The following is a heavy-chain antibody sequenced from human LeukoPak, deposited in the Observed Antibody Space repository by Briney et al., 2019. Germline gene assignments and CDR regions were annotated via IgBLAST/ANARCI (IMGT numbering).Heavy chain of an antibody. CDR1: GDSVSSNRGA. J-gene: IGHJ6*01. CDR2: TYYRSKWHN. Sequence: SQTLSLTCAISGDSVSSNRGARNWIRLSPSRGLEWLGRTYYRSKWHNDYAVSMRGRISINPDTSRNQFYLQLNSVTPEDTAVYYCARQNSTSSDPYYYYGLDVWGQGRSVTVSS. V-gene: IGHV6-1*01. CDR3: ARQNSTSSDPYYYYGLDV. D-gene: IGHD6-6*01.